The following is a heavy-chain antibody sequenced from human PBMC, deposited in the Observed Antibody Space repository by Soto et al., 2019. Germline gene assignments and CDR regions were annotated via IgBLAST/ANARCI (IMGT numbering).Heavy chain of an antibody. D-gene: IGHD6-13*01. J-gene: IGHJ4*02. CDR2: INPNSGST. CDR1: GYIFTNYY. V-gene: IGHV1-46*01. Sequence: QVQLEQSGAEVKKPGASVKVSCKTSGYIFTNYYIHWVRQAPGQGLEWVGKINPNSGSTNYAQKFQSRVTTTKKTSTRTVYMELSSPRAEETAPYYCARVAGARLGKNDYWGQGTLVIISS. CDR3: ARVAGARLGKNDY.